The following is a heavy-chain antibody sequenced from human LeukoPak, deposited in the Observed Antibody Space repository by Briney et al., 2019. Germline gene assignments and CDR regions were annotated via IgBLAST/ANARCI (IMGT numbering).Heavy chain of an antibody. J-gene: IGHJ4*02. CDR3: ARGSSMVRGVDY. V-gene: IGHV4-34*01. CDR1: GGSFSGYY. CDR2: INHSGST. D-gene: IGHD3-10*01. Sequence: SETLSLTCAVYGGSFSGYYWSWTRQPPGKGLEWIGEINHSGSTNYNPSLKSRVTISVDTSKNQFSLKLSSVTAADTAVYYCARGSSMVRGVDYWGQGTLVTVSS.